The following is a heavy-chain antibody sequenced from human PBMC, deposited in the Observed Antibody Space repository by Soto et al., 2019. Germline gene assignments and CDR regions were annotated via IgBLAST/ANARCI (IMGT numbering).Heavy chain of an antibody. J-gene: IGHJ3*02. CDR1: GFTFDDYA. D-gene: IGHD3-22*01. CDR2: ISWNSGSI. CDR3: KKERIVGRSAEGAFDI. V-gene: IGHV3-9*01. Sequence: GGSLRLSCAASGFTFDDYAMHWVRQAPGKGLEWVSGISWNSGSIGYADSVKGRFTISRDNAKNSLYLQMNSLRAEDTALYYCKKERIVGRSAEGAFDIWGQGTRFTAS.